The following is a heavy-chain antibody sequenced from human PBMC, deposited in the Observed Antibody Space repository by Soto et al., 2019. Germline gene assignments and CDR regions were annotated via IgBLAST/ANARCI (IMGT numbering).Heavy chain of an antibody. J-gene: IGHJ6*03. Sequence: QVQLQESGPGLVKPSETLSLTCTVSGGSISSYYWSWNRQPPGKGLEWIGYIYYSGSTNYNPSLKSRVTISVDTSKNQFSLKLSSVTAADTAVYYCARGLRYFDWGPDYYYMDVWGKGTTVTVSS. D-gene: IGHD3-9*01. V-gene: IGHV4-59*01. CDR2: IYYSGST. CDR3: ARGLRYFDWGPDYYYMDV. CDR1: GGSISSYY.